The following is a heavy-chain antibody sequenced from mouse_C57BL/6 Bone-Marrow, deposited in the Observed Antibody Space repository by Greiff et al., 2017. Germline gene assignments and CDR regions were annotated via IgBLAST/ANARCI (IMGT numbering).Heavy chain of an antibody. V-gene: IGHV5-9*01. CDR1: GFTFSSYT. CDR3: SRQVTTVLATKYFDV. D-gene: IGHD1-1*01. CDR2: ISGGGGDT. J-gene: IGHJ1*03. Sequence: EVNVVESGGGLVKPGGSLKLSCAASGFTFSSYTMSWVRQTPGKSLQWVAAISGGGGDTYYPDSVKGRFTISRDNDKNILYMQMSSLRSEDTALYDCSRQVTTVLATKYFDVWGTGTTVTVSS.